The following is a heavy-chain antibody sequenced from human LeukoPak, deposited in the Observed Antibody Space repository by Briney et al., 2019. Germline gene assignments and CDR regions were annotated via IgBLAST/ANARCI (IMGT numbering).Heavy chain of an antibody. CDR3: ARESTNNWFDP. Sequence: PGGSLRLSCAASGFTFSSYGMHWVPQAPGKGLEWVAVIWYDGSNKYYADSVKGRFTISRDNSKNTLYLQMNSLRAEDTAVYYCARESTNNWFDPWGQGTLVTVSS. J-gene: IGHJ5*02. V-gene: IGHV3-33*01. CDR2: IWYDGSNK. D-gene: IGHD5/OR15-5a*01. CDR1: GFTFSSYG.